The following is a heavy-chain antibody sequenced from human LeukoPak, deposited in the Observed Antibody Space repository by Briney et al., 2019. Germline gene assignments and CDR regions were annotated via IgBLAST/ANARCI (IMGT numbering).Heavy chain of an antibody. Sequence: SVKVSCKASGGTFSSYAISWVRQAPGQGLEWMGGIIPIFGTANYAQKFQGRVTITADESTSTAYMELSSLRSEDTAVYYCARARSPQYYDFWSGYPDVWFDPWGQGTLVTVSS. CDR3: ARARSPQYYDFWSGYPDVWFDP. CDR2: IIPIFGTA. D-gene: IGHD3-3*01. CDR1: GGTFSSYA. J-gene: IGHJ5*02. V-gene: IGHV1-69*01.